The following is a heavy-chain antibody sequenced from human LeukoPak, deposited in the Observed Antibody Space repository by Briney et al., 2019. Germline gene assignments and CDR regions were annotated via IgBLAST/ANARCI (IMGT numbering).Heavy chain of an antibody. Sequence: TPSETLSLTCTVSGSSIRSSNLYWGWIRQPPGKGLEWIGTIYYSGNTFYNASLKSRVTIPVDTSKNQFFLKLNSVTAADTAVYYCARESTGMTFDPWGQGTLVTVS. CDR1: GSSIRSSNLY. CDR3: ARESTGMTFDP. J-gene: IGHJ5*02. CDR2: IYYSGNT. V-gene: IGHV4-39*07. D-gene: IGHD2-21*02.